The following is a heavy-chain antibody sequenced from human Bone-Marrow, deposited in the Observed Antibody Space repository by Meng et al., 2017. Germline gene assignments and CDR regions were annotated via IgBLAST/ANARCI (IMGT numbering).Heavy chain of an antibody. CDR1: GFTFSDYY. V-gene: IGHV3-11*01. CDR2: ISSSATTI. D-gene: IGHD3-22*01. J-gene: IGHJ4*02. CDR3: ARDHSRALFDY. Sequence: QVQLVESGGGVVKPGGSLRLSCSASGFTFSDYYMSWIRQAPGKGLEWLSYISSSATTIYYADSVKGRFTISRDNAKNSLYLQMNSLRAEDTAVYYCARDHSRALFDYWGQGTLGTVSS.